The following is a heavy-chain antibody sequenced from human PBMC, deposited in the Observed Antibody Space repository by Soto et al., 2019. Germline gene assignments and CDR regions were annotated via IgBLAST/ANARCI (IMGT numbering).Heavy chain of an antibody. J-gene: IGHJ4*02. D-gene: IGHD6-19*01. CDR3: ATSSIAVAGRLDY. CDR1: GGSISSGGYY. CDR2: IYYSGST. V-gene: IGHV4-31*03. Sequence: QVQLQESGPGLVKPSQTLSLTCTVSGGSISSGGYYWSWIRQHPGKGLEWIGYIYYSGSTYYNPSLKSRVXXSXDXXKNQFSLKLSSVTAADTAVYYCATSSIAVAGRLDYWGQGTLVTVSS.